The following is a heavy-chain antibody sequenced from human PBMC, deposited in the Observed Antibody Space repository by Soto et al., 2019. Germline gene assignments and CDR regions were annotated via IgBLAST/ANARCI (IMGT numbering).Heavy chain of an antibody. CDR1: GFTFSNAW. J-gene: IGHJ6*03. V-gene: IGHV3-15*01. CDR2: IKSKTDGGTT. D-gene: IGHD5-18*01. CDR3: TTAGYSYGGTYYYYMDV. Sequence: GGSLRLSCAASGFTFSNAWMSWVRQAPGKGLEWVGRIKSKTDGGTTDYAAPVKGRFTISRDDSKNTLYLQMNSLKTEDTAVYYCTTAGYSYGGTYYYYMDVWGKGTTVTVSS.